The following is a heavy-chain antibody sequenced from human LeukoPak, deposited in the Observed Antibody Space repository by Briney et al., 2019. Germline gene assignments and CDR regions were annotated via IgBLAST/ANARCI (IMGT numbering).Heavy chain of an antibody. CDR1: GFTFDDYG. V-gene: IGHV3-20*04. CDR2: INWNGGTT. D-gene: IGHD4-17*01. J-gene: IGHJ6*02. CDR3: AKDHHDYGQEMDV. Sequence: GGSLRLSCAASGFTFDDYGMSWVRQAPGKGLEWVSGINWNGGTTGYADSVKGRFTISRDNAKNSLYLQMNSLRAEDTAVYYCAKDHHDYGQEMDVWGQGTTVTVSS.